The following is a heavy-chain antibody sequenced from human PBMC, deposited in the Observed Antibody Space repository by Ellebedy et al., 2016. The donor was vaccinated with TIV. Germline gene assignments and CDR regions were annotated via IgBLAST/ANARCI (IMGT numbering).Heavy chain of an antibody. CDR2: IYTSGST. Sequence: SETLSLTXTVSGGSISSYYWSWIRQPAGKGLEWIGRIYTSGSTNYNPSLKSRVTMSVDTSKNQFSLKLSSVTAADTAVYYCARQGFYDILTGSLYNWFDPWGQGTLVTVSS. J-gene: IGHJ5*02. CDR1: GGSISSYY. CDR3: ARQGFYDILTGSLYNWFDP. D-gene: IGHD3-9*01. V-gene: IGHV4-4*07.